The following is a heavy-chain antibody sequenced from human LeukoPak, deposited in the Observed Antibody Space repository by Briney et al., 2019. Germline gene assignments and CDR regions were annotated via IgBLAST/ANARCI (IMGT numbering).Heavy chain of an antibody. D-gene: IGHD4-17*01. CDR1: GGSISSYY. J-gene: IGHJ3*02. Sequence: SETLSLTCTVSGGSISSYYWSLIRQPPGKGLEWIGYIYHSGSTYYNPSLKSRVTISVDRSKNQFSLKLSSVTAADTAVYYCARMTTVTSWAFDIWGQGTMVTVSS. V-gene: IGHV4-59*12. CDR2: IYHSGST. CDR3: ARMTTVTSWAFDI.